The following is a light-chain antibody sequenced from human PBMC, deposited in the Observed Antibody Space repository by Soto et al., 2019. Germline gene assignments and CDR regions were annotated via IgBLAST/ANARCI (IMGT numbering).Light chain of an antibody. Sequence: EIVLTQSPGTLSLSPGERATLSCRASQSVSSIYLAWYQQKPGQAPRLLIFDAFNRATGITDRFSGSGSGTDFTLTISSLEPEDFAEYFCHQFATSQATFGQGTKVDIK. CDR1: QSVSSIY. J-gene: IGKJ1*01. CDR3: HQFATSQAT. CDR2: DAF. V-gene: IGKV3-20*01.